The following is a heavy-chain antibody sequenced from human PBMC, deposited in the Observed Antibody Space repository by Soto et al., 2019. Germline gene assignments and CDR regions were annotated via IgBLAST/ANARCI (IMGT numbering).Heavy chain of an antibody. CDR1: GGSISSCSYY. D-gene: IGHD3-22*01. V-gene: IGHV4-31*03. Sequence: SETLSLTCTVSGGSISSCSYYWSWIRQHPGKGLEWIGYTYYSGSTYYNPSLKSRVTISVDTSKNQFSLKLSSVTAADTAVYYCARDRPYYYSSGYYDYWGQGTLVTVSS. J-gene: IGHJ4*02. CDR2: TYYSGST. CDR3: ARDRPYYYSSGYYDY.